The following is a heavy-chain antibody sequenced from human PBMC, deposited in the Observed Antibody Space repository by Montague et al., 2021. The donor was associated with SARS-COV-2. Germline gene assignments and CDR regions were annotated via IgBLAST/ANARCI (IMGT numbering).Heavy chain of an antibody. CDR3: AREQVMWWFDP. CDR2: IYITGAT. D-gene: IGHD2-21*01. CDR1: GDSISSGRYH. Sequence: TLSPTCTVSGDSISSGRYHWSWVRQPAGKGLEFIGRIYITGATNYNPSLKSRVAISVDTSKNQFSLKLTSVTAADTAVYHCAREQVMWWFDPWGQGTLVTVFS. J-gene: IGHJ5*02. V-gene: IGHV4-61*02.